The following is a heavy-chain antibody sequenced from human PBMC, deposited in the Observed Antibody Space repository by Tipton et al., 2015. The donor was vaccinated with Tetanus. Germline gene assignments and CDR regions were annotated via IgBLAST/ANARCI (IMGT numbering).Heavy chain of an antibody. CDR1: GFSVSRKY. D-gene: IGHD3-22*01. Sequence: SLRLSCAASGFSVSRKYMTWVRQAPGKGLEWVSVVTGSGKTTHYADSVKGRFTISRDNSKNTLFLQMSSLRVEDTAIYYCAKDRLRKTDYDSNGYAFDVWGQGAMVSVSS. J-gene: IGHJ3*01. CDR3: AKDRLRKTDYDSNGYAFDV. CDR2: VTGSGKTT. V-gene: IGHV3-23*01.